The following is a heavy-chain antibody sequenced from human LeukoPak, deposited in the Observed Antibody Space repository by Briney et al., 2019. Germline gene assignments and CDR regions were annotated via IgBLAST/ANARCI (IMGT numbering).Heavy chain of an antibody. CDR1: GGTFSSYA. D-gene: IGHD1-26*01. J-gene: IGHJ2*01. CDR3: ARVLVGVYWYFDL. Sequence: SVKVSCKASGGTFSSYAISWVRQAPGQGLEWMGGIIPIFGTANYAQKFQGRVTITADESTSTAYMELSSLRSEDTAVCYCARVLVGVYWYFDLWGRGTLVTVSS. CDR2: IIPIFGTA. V-gene: IGHV1-69*01.